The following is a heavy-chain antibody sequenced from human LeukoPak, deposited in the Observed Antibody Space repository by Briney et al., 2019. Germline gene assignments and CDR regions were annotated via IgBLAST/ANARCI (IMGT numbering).Heavy chain of an antibody. CDR1: GYTFTGYY. V-gene: IGHV1-2*02. D-gene: IGHD4-11*01. CDR2: INPNSGGT. Sequence: GASVKVSCKASGYTFTGYYMHWVRQAPGQGLEWTGWINPNSGGTNYAQKFQGRVTMTRDTSISTAYMELSSLRSEDTAVYYCARDPAEMTTITTYFEYWGQGTLVTVSS. J-gene: IGHJ4*02. CDR3: ARDPAEMTTITTYFEY.